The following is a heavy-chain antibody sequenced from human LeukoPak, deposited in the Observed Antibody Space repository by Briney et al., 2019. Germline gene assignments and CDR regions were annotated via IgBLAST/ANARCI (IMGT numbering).Heavy chain of an antibody. V-gene: IGHV3-48*04. CDR1: GFTFSTYN. D-gene: IGHD1-26*01. CDR2: ISSSSSTI. J-gene: IGHJ4*02. CDR3: ARGVGSYWFYFDY. Sequence: GGSLRLSCAASGFTFSTYNMNWVRQAPGKGLECVSYISSSSSTIYYAESVKGRFTISRDNAKNSLYLQMNSLRAEDTAVYYCARGVGSYWFYFDYWGQGNLVTVSS.